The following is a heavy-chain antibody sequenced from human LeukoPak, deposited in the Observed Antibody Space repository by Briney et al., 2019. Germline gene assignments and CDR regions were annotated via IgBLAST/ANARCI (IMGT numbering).Heavy chain of an antibody. CDR2: INGDGRNI. CDR1: GFTFSSYW. D-gene: IGHD5-24*01. V-gene: IGHV3-74*01. CDR3: AKDHRWLQTYYYYGMDV. J-gene: IGHJ6*02. Sequence: GGSLRLSCVASGFTFSSYWMHWVRQDPRKGLVWVSRINGDGRNINYADSVRGRFTISRDNSKNTLYLQMNSLRAEDTAVYYCAKDHRWLQTYYYYGMDVWGQGTTVTVS.